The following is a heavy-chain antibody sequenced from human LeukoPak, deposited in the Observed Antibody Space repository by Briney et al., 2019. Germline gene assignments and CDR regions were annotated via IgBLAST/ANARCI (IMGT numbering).Heavy chain of an antibody. J-gene: IGHJ4*02. CDR2: NNHSGST. D-gene: IGHD3-22*01. Sequence: SETLCLTCAVYGGSFSDYSWSWIRQPPGKGLEWIGENNHSGSTNYNPSLKSRVTISVDTSKNQFSLKLSSVTAADTAVYYCAREVLADYYDSSGYYYWGQGTLVTVSS. CDR1: GGSFSDYS. CDR3: AREVLADYYDSSGYYY. V-gene: IGHV4-34*01.